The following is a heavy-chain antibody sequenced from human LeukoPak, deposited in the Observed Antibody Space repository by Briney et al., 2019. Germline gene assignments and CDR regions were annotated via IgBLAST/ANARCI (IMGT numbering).Heavy chain of an antibody. CDR3: ARGPVGATWGYFDY. V-gene: IGHV1-46*01. CDR2: INPSGGGT. J-gene: IGHJ4*02. CDR1: GYTFSNYY. D-gene: IGHD1-26*01. Sequence: ASVKVSCKASGYTFSNYYTHWVRQAPGQGLEWMGIINPSGGGTSSAQKFQGRVTMTRDTSTSTVYMEVSSLRSEDTAVYYCARGPVGATWGYFDYWGQGTLVTVSS.